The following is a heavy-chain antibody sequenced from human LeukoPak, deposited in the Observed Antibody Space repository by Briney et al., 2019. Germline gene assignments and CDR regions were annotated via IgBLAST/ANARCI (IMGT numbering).Heavy chain of an antibody. D-gene: IGHD6-13*01. V-gene: IGHV4-39*01. CDR1: GGSISSSIYY. CDR2: IYYSGNT. J-gene: IGHJ6*02. CDR3: ARQGIAAAGLYYYYYGMDV. Sequence: AETLSLTCTVSGGSISSSIYYWGWIRQPPGKGVAWIGSIYYSGNTYYNPSLKSRVTISVDTSKNQFSLKLSSVTAADTAVYYCARQGIAAAGLYYYYYGMDVWGQGTTVTVSS.